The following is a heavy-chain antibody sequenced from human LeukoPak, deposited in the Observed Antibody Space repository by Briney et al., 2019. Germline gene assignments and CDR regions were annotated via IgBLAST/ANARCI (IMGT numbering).Heavy chain of an antibody. CDR2: IYPGDSDT. D-gene: IGHD1-26*01. V-gene: IGHV5-51*03. CDR1: GYSFTSYW. J-gene: IGHJ4*02. Sequence: KPGESLKISCKGSGYSFTSYWIGWVRQMPGKGLEWMGNIYPGDSDTRYSPSFQGQVTISADKSISTAYLQWSSLKASDTAMYYCARRDLYSGSYYYFDYWGQGTLVTVSS. CDR3: ARRDLYSGSYYYFDY.